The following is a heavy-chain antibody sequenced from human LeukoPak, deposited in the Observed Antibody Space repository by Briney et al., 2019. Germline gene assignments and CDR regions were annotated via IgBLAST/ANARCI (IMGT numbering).Heavy chain of an antibody. D-gene: IGHD3-9*01. CDR2: IYYSGST. CDR1: GGSVSSGSYY. J-gene: IGHJ2*01. Sequence: KASETLSLTCTVSGGSVSSGSYYWSWIRQPPGKGLEWIGYIYYSGSTNYNPSLKSRVTISVDTSKNQFSLKLSSVTAADTAVYYCARDQPYYDILTGYYPDWYFDLWGRGTLVTVSS. CDR3: ARDQPYYDILTGYYPDWYFDL. V-gene: IGHV4-61*01.